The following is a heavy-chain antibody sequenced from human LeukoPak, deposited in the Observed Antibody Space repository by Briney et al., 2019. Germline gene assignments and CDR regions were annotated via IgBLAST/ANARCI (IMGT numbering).Heavy chain of an antibody. CDR3: ARSTVATRYGDY. CDR1: GYTFTSYD. J-gene: IGHJ4*02. CDR2: ISAYNGNT. V-gene: IGHV1-18*01. Sequence: VASVKVSCKASGYTFTSYDIIWVRQAPGQGLEWMGWISAYNGNTNYAQKLQGRVTMTTDSSTSTVYMELRSLRSDDTAVYYCARSTVATRYGDYWGQGTLVTVSS. D-gene: IGHD4-23*01.